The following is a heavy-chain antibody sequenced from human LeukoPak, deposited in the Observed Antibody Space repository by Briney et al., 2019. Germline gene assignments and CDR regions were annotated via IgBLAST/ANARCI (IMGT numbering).Heavy chain of an antibody. V-gene: IGHV3-23*01. Sequence: PGGSLRLSSVASGFTFSNYAMSWVRQAPGKGLEWVSGIVNSGGSTYYADSVRGRLTISRDNSKKTVYLQMSSLRGDDTAIYYCAKDRAGYSYGMFDSWGQGTLVTVSS. D-gene: IGHD5-18*01. CDR3: AKDRAGYSYGMFDS. CDR1: GFTFSNYA. J-gene: IGHJ4*02. CDR2: IVNSGGST.